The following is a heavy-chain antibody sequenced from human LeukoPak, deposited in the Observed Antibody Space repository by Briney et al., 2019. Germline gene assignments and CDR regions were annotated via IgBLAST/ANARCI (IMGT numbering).Heavy chain of an antibody. CDR1: GFTFDDYA. CDR2: ISWNSGSI. V-gene: IGHV3-9*01. D-gene: IGHD3-10*01. Sequence: PGGSLRLSCAASGFTFDDYAMHWVRQAPGKGLEWVSGISWNSGSIGYADSVKGRFTISRDNAKNSLYLQMNSLRAEDTALYYCAKGYYGSGSYYRYYFDYWGQGTLVTVSS. J-gene: IGHJ4*02. CDR3: AKGYYGSGSYYRYYFDY.